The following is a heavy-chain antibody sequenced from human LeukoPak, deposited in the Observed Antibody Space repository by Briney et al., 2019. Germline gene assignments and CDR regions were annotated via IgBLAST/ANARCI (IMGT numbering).Heavy chain of an antibody. V-gene: IGHV1-46*03. J-gene: IGHJ4*02. CDR2: INPSGGST. CDR3: ARGYCSSTSCEQIGRHLRFLEWLFPAFDY. D-gene: IGHD3-3*01. CDR1: GYTFTSYY. Sequence: ASVKVSCKASGYTFTSYYMHWVRQAPGQGLEWMGIINPSGGSTSYAQKFQGRVTMPRDTSTSTVYMELSSLRSEDTAVYYCARGYCSSTSCEQIGRHLRFLEWLFPAFDYWGQGTLVTVSS.